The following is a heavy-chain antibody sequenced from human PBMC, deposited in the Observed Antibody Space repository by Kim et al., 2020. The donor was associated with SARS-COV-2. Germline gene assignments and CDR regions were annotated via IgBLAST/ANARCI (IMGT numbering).Heavy chain of an antibody. Sequence: GGSLRLSCAASGFTFSTYVMTWVRQAPGKGLDWVSGITGSGTRTYYTDSVKGRFTISRDNSKKTLFLQMNTLRAEDTAIYYCAKERLDCTTNSCDYYYYSAMDVWGQGTAVTVSS. CDR3: AKERLDCTTNSCDYYYYSAMDV. J-gene: IGHJ6*02. CDR1: GFTFSTYV. D-gene: IGHD2-2*01. CDR2: ITGSGTRT. V-gene: IGHV3-23*01.